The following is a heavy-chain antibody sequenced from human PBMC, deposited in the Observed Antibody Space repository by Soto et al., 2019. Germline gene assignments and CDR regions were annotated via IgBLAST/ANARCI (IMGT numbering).Heavy chain of an antibody. D-gene: IGHD6-13*01. CDR2: IWYDGSNK. CDR3: ARDFNRGSWSGYYGMDV. J-gene: IGHJ6*02. CDR1: GFTFSSYG. Sequence: GGSLRLSCAASGFTFSSYGMHWVRQAPGKGLEWVAVIWYDGSNKYYADSVKGRFTISRDNSKNTLYLQMNSLRAEDTAVYYCARDFNRGSWSGYYGMDVWGQGTTVTVSS. V-gene: IGHV3-33*01.